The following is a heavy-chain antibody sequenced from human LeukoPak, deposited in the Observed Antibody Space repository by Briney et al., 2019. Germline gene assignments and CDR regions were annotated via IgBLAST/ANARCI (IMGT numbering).Heavy chain of an antibody. D-gene: IGHD3-3*01. Sequence: PGGSPRLSCAASGFPLRTYGMSWVRQAPGKGLEWVSGTASGGDNTYYADSVKGRFTISRDNSENTLYLQINNLRAEDTAVYYCAKDSQYYDFWSRYNHYSYHYMDVWGKGTTVIVSS. V-gene: IGHV3-23*01. CDR1: GFPLRTYG. J-gene: IGHJ6*03. CDR2: TASGGDNT. CDR3: AKDSQYYDFWSRYNHYSYHYMDV.